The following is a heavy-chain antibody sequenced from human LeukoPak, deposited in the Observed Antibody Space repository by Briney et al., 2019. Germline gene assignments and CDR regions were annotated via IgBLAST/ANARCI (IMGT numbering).Heavy chain of an antibody. CDR1: GGSINSGSYY. V-gene: IGHV4-31*03. Sequence: SETLSLTCTVSGGSINSGSYYWSWIRQHPGRGLEWIGYIYYSGITYYNPSLKSRVTISVDTYKNQCSLKLSSVTAADTAVYYCARDYGALFDSWGQGTLVTVSS. D-gene: IGHD4-17*01. J-gene: IGHJ4*02. CDR3: ARDYGALFDS. CDR2: IYYSGIT.